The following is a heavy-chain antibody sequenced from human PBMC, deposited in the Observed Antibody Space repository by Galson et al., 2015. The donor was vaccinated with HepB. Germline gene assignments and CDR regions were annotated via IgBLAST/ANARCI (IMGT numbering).Heavy chain of an antibody. J-gene: IGHJ3*02. CDR1: GYTFTSYG. CDR2: ISAYNGNT. V-gene: IGHV1-18*04. CDR3: ARGLYDFWSGYSPGAFDI. Sequence: SGAEVKKPGASVKVSCKASGYTFTSYGISWVRQAPGQGLEWMGWISAYNGNTNYAQKLQGRVTMTTDTSTSTAYMELRSLRSDDTAVYYCARGLYDFWSGYSPGAFDIWGQGTMVTVSS. D-gene: IGHD3-3*01.